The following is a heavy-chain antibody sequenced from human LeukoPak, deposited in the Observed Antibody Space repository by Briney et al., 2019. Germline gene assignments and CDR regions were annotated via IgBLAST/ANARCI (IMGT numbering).Heavy chain of an antibody. Sequence: GGSLGLSCAASGFTFSSYSMNWVRQAPGKGLEWVSSISSSSSYIYYADSVKGRFTISRDNAKNSLYLQMNSLRAEDTAVYYCARDLGIAAAVVASTYYFDYWGQGTLVTVSS. D-gene: IGHD6-13*01. CDR3: ARDLGIAAAVVASTYYFDY. V-gene: IGHV3-21*01. CDR1: GFTFSSYS. J-gene: IGHJ4*02. CDR2: ISSSSSYI.